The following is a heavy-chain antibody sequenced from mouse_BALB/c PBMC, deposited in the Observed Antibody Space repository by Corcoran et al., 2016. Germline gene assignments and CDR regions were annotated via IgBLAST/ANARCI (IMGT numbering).Heavy chain of an antibody. CDR2: IDPANGNT. CDR3: ARWDWYLDV. J-gene: IGHJ1*01. V-gene: IGHV14-3*02. Sequence: EVQLQQSGAELVKPGASVKLSCTASGFNIKDTYMHWVKQRPEQGLEWIGRIDPANGNTKYDPKFQGKATITADTSSNTAYLQLSGLTSEDTAVYYWARWDWYLDVWGAGTTVTVSS. CDR1: GFNIKDTY.